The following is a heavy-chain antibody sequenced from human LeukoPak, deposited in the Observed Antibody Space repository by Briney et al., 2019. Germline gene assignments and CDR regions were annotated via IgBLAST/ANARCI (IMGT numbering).Heavy chain of an antibody. CDR2: IYYSGST. Sequence: SETLSLTCTVSGGSISSYYWSRIRQPPGKGLEWIGYIYYSGSTNYNPSLKSRVTISVDTSKNQFSLKLSSVTAADTAVYYCARAASLPMVTPDFDYWGQGTLVTVSS. J-gene: IGHJ4*02. CDR1: GGSISSYY. CDR3: ARAASLPMVTPDFDY. D-gene: IGHD5-18*01. V-gene: IGHV4-59*01.